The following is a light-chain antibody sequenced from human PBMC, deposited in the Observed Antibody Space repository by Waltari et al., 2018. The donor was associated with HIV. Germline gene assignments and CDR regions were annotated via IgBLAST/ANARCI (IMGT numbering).Light chain of an antibody. Sequence: QVVLTQSPSASASLGASVTLTCTLSSGHSNYAIAWHQQQSEKGPPYLMKVNSDGSPNKGDGIPDRFSGSSSGAERYLTISSLQSEDEADYYCLTWDTGIGVFGGGTKLTVL. CDR3: LTWDTGIGV. J-gene: IGLJ3*02. CDR2: VNSDGSP. CDR1: SGHSNYA. V-gene: IGLV4-69*01.